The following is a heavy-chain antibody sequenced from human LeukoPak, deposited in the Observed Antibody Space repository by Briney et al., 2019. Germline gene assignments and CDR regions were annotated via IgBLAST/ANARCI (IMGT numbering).Heavy chain of an antibody. D-gene: IGHD6-13*01. V-gene: IGHV3-49*04. Sequence: GGSLRLSCTASGFTFGDYAMSWVRQAPGKGLEWVGFIRSEAYGGTTEYAASVKGRFTISRDDSKSIAYLQMNSLKTEDTAVYYCSRVRYSSSWYVGYSCDYWGQGTLVTVSS. CDR3: SRVRYSSSWYVGYSCDY. CDR2: IRSEAYGGTT. J-gene: IGHJ4*02. CDR1: GFTFGDYA.